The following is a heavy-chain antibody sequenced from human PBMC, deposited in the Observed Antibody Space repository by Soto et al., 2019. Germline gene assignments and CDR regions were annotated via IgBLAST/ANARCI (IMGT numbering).Heavy chain of an antibody. D-gene: IGHD2-8*02. CDR1: GFTFSTYW. J-gene: IGHJ3*01. V-gene: IGHV3-7*05. CDR3: ARDLSPKYGTYWFDAFDF. Sequence: EVQLVESGGGLVQPGGSLRLSCAASGFTFSTYWMTWVRQVPGKGLEWVANIKQDGSQTNYVDSVKGRFTISRDNANNSLYLQMYSLRVEDAAVYYCARDLSPKYGTYWFDAFDFWGQGTVVTVSS. CDR2: IKQDGSQT.